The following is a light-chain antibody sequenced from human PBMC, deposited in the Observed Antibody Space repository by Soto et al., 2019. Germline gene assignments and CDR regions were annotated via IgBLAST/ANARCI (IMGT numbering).Light chain of an antibody. CDR2: TSS. V-gene: IGKV1-39*01. CDR1: QSIDKY. Sequence: DIQMTQSPSSLSAPVGDRVTITCRASQSIDKYLNWYQQKPGKAPHLLMYTSSSLQSGVPSRFSGSGSGTDFTLTITGLQPEDVATYFCQQSYSTPITFGQGTRLEIK. J-gene: IGKJ5*01. CDR3: QQSYSTPIT.